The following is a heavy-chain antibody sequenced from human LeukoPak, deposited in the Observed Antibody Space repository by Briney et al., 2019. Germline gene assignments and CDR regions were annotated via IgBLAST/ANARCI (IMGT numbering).Heavy chain of an antibody. CDR3: ARDVGGIVVVPAAFDI. Sequence: PSETLSLTCTVSGGSISSGSYYWSWIRQPAGKGLEWIGRIYTSGGTNSLKSRVTISVDTSKNQFSLKLSSVTAADTAVYYCARDVGGIVVVPAAFDIWGQGTMVTVSS. V-gene: IGHV4-61*02. CDR2: IYTSGGT. CDR1: GGSISSGSYY. D-gene: IGHD2-2*01. J-gene: IGHJ3*02.